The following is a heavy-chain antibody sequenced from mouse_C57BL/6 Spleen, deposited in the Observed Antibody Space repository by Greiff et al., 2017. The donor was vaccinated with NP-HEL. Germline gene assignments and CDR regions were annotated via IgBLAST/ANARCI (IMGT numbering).Heavy chain of an antibody. J-gene: IGHJ3*01. Sequence: QVQLKQPGAELVKPGASVKLSCKASGYTFTSYWMHWVKQRPGQGLEWIGMIHPNSGSTNYNEKFKSKATLTVDKSSSTAYMQLSSLTSEDSAVYYCAREGAGNYYGSRRDLPYWGQGTLVTVSA. CDR2: IHPNSGST. CDR3: AREGAGNYYGSRRDLPY. V-gene: IGHV1-64*01. CDR1: GYTFTSYW. D-gene: IGHD1-1*01.